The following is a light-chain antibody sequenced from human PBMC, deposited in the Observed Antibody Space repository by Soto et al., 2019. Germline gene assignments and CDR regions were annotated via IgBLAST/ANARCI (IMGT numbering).Light chain of an antibody. Sequence: EIVLTQSPATLSLPPGERATLSCRASQSVSSSYLAWYQQKPGQAPRLLIYGASSRATGIPDRFSGSGSGTDFTLTISRLEPEDFAVYYCQQYGSSGTFGQGTKVDIK. CDR3: QQYGSSGT. CDR1: QSVSSSY. V-gene: IGKV3-20*01. J-gene: IGKJ1*01. CDR2: GAS.